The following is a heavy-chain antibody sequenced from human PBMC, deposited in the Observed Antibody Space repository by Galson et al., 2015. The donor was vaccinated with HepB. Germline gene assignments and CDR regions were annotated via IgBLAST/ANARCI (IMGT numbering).Heavy chain of an antibody. CDR3: ATVTMVRGVTNFLDY. CDR2: ISGSGGST. Sequence: SLRLSCAASGFTFSSYAMSWVRQAPGKGLEWVSAISGSGGSTYYADSVKGRFTISRDNSKNTLYLQMNSLRAEDTAVYYCATVTMVRGVTNFLDYWGQGTLVTVSS. V-gene: IGHV3-23*01. CDR1: GFTFSSYA. J-gene: IGHJ4*02. D-gene: IGHD3-10*01.